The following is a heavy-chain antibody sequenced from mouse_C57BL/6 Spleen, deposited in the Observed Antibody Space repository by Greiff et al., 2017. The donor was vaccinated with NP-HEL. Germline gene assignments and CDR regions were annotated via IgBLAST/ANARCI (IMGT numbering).Heavy chain of an antibody. CDR1: GFTFSSYG. Sequence: EVKLVESGGDLVKPGGSLKLSCAASGFTFSSYGVSWVRQTPDKRLEWVATISSGGSYTYYPDSVKGRFTISRDNAKNTLYLQMSSLKSEDTAMYYCARRGGYDVFAYWGQGTLVTVSA. J-gene: IGHJ3*01. D-gene: IGHD2-2*01. CDR2: ISSGGSYT. V-gene: IGHV5-6*02. CDR3: ARRGGYDVFAY.